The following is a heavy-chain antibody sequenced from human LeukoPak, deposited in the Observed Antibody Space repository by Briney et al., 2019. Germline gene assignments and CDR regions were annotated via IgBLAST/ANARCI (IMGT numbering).Heavy chain of an antibody. CDR1: GGTFSSYA. J-gene: IGHJ6*02. D-gene: IGHD2-2*01. CDR2: IIPIFGTA. V-gene: IGHV1-69*13. Sequence: SVKVSCKASGGTFSSYAISWVRQAPGQGLGWMGGIIPIFGTANYAQKFQGRVTITADESTSTAYMELSSLRSEDTAVYYCARDECSSTSCLGGYYYYGMDVWGQGTTVTVSS. CDR3: ARDECSSTSCLGGYYYYGMDV.